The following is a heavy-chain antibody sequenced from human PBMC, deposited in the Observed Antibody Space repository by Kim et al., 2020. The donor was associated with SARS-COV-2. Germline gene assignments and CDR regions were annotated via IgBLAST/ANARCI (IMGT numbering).Heavy chain of an antibody. CDR3: AKSTFDIVVVPAAPDLDY. J-gene: IGHJ4*02. V-gene: IGHV3-23*01. CDR1: GFTFSSYA. CDR2: ISGSGDNT. D-gene: IGHD2-2*01. Sequence: GGSLRLSCAASGFTFSSYAMSWVRQAPGKGLEWVSVISGSGDNTCYADSVKGRFTISRDKSKNTLYLQMNSLRAEDTAVYYCAKSTFDIVVVPAAPDLDYWGQGTLVTVSS.